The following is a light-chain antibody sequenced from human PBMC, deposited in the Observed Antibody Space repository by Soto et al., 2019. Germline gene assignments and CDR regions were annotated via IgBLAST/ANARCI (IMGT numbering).Light chain of an antibody. CDR1: MRDVGAYNL. V-gene: IGLV2-14*01. CDR2: EVR. Sequence: QSALTHPASVSGSAGQSITISCSGTMRDVGAYNLVSWYQQHPGTAPKLIIYEVRNRPSGISSRFSGSRSGNTASLTISGLQSEDEGDSYCSAYTARSTLVFGGATKLTVL. J-gene: IGLJ3*02. CDR3: SAYTARSTLV.